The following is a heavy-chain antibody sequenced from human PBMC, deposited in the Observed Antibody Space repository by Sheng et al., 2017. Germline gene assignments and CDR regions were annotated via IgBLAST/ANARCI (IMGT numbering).Heavy chain of an antibody. Sequence: QVQLVESGGGLVKPGGSLRLSCSTSGFSFSDHYMSWIRQAPGKGLEWIAYIGGTGTTLYYADSVKGRFTISRDNSKNSLYLQLSSLRVDDTAVYYCARGILGGDKTTRFDPWGQGTLVTVSS. J-gene: IGHJ5*02. CDR2: IGGTGTTL. V-gene: IGHV3-11*04. D-gene: IGHD3-3*01. CDR1: GFSFSDHY. CDR3: ARGILGGDKTTRFDP.